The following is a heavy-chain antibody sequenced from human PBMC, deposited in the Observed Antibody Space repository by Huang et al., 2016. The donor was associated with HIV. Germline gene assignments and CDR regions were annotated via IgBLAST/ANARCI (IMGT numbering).Heavy chain of an antibody. CDR3: ASRTTVTTTSNYHYFYMDV. CDR1: GGSISSSSYY. CDR2: IYYIWNG. D-gene: IGHD4-17*01. Sequence: QLQLQESGPGLVKPSETLSLTCTVSGGSISSSSYYWGWIRQSPGKGLEWIGSIYYIWNGYYNPSLKSRVTRSLDRSSNQFSLKMHSVTAADTAVYYCASRTTVTTTSNYHYFYMDVWGKGTTVIVSS. V-gene: IGHV4-39*01. J-gene: IGHJ6*03.